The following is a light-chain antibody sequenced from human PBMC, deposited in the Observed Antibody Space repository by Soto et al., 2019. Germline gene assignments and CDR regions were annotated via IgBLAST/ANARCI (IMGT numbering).Light chain of an antibody. CDR3: QQTFHSPRT. Sequence: EIVLTQSPGTLSLSPGEMASLSCRASQSVISDFLAWYQQKRGQPPRLLIYDASKRATGIPARFSGGGSGTAFNPTLSRVGPEDSAVYYCQQTFHSPRTFGQGTRLEIK. J-gene: IGKJ2*01. V-gene: IGKV3-20*01. CDR1: QSVISDF. CDR2: DAS.